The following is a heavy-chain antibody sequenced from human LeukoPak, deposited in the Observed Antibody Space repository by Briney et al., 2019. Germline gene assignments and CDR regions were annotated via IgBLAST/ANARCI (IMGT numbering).Heavy chain of an antibody. CDR2: ISPDGSET. Sequence: PGGSLRLSCAASGFTFRSYWMYWVRQTPGAGLVWVSRISPDGSETINADSVKGRFTISRDNAKNTLYPQMSRLRADDTAIYYCASYNWGSPRDFWGQGTLVTVSS. CDR3: ASYNWGSPRDF. D-gene: IGHD7-27*01. J-gene: IGHJ4*02. CDR1: GFTFRSYW. V-gene: IGHV3-74*01.